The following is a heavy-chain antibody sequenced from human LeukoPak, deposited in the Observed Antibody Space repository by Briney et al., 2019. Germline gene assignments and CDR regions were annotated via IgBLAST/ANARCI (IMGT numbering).Heavy chain of an antibody. CDR1: GGPISSSYYY. CDR2: IYYSGST. CDR3: AKDRITL. J-gene: IGHJ4*02. D-gene: IGHD1-14*01. Sequence: PSETLSLTCTVSGGPISSSYYYWVWIRQPPGKGLEWIGSIYYSGSTYYNPSLKSRVTISVDTSKNQFSLKLSSVTAADTAVYYCAKDRITLGGQGTLVTVSS. V-gene: IGHV4-39*02.